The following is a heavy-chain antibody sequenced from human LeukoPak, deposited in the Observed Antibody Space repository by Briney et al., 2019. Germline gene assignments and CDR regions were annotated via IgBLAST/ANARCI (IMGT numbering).Heavy chain of an antibody. CDR3: ARDPLMITFGGFYGMDV. V-gene: IGHV3-66*01. CDR2: IYSGGST. Sequence: GGSLRLSCAASGFTVSSNYMSWVRQAPGKGLEWVSVIYSGGSTYYADSVKGRFTISRDNSKNTLYLQMNSLRAEDTAVYYCARDPLMITFGGFYGMDVWGQGTTVTVSS. D-gene: IGHD3-16*01. CDR1: GFTVSSNY. J-gene: IGHJ6*02.